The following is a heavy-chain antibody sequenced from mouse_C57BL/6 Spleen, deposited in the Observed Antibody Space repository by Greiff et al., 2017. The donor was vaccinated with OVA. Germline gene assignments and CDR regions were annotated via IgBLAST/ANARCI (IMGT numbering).Heavy chain of an antibody. Sequence: QVQLQQSGAELVRPGTSVKVSCKASGYAFTNYLIEWVKQRPGQGLEWIGVINPGSGGTNYNEKFKGKATLTADKSSSTAYMQLSSLTSDDSAVYFCARRDYYGSEDYWGQGTSVTVSS. CDR2: INPGSGGT. D-gene: IGHD1-1*01. J-gene: IGHJ4*01. V-gene: IGHV1-54*01. CDR1: GYAFTNYL. CDR3: ARRDYYGSEDY.